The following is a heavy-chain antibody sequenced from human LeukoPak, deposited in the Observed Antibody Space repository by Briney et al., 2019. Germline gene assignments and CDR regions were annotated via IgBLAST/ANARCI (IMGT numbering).Heavy chain of an antibody. D-gene: IGHD2-15*01. J-gene: IGHJ4*02. V-gene: IGHV3-21*01. CDR2: VSTGSNYI. CDR1: GFTFSNHN. Sequence: PGGSLRLSCTASGFTFSNHNMNWVRQAPGKGLEWVSSVSTGSNYIYYTDSVKGRFTISRDDAKNSLSLQMDGLRAEDTAVYYCARARYCSGGSCYLFDYWGQGTLVTVSS. CDR3: ARARYCSGGSCYLFDY.